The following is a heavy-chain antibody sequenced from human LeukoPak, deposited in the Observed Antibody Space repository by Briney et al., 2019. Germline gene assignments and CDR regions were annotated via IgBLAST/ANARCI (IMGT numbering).Heavy chain of an antibody. CDR1: GFTLSSNY. CDR2: IYSSGST. CDR3: ARDGSGTSSFGY. D-gene: IGHD6-13*01. V-gene: IGHV3-66*03. J-gene: IGHJ4*02. Sequence: GGSLRLSCAASGFTLSSNYMNWVRQAPRKGLEWVSVIYSSGSTYYAESVKGRFTISRDNSKNTLYVQMNILRVEDTGVYYCARDGSGTSSFGYWGQGTLVTVSS.